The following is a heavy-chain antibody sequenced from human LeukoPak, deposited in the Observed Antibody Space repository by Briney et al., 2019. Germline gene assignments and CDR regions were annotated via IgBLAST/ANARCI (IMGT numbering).Heavy chain of an antibody. CDR2: IYTSGST. Sequence: SETLSLTCTVSGGSISSYYWSWIRQPAGKGLEWIGRIYTSGSTNYNPSLKSRFTMSVDTSKNQFSLKLSSVTAADTAVYYCARGLADVLLYSSRQLRGAFDIWGQGTMVTVSS. D-gene: IGHD2-21*01. CDR3: ARGLADVLLYSSRQLRGAFDI. CDR1: GGSISSYY. V-gene: IGHV4-4*07. J-gene: IGHJ3*02.